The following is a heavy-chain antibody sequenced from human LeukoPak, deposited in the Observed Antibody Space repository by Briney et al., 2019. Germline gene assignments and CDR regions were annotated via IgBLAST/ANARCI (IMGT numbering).Heavy chain of an antibody. Sequence: GGSLSLSCAASGFTFNHAWMSWVRQAPGKGLEWVGRIKSKTDGATTEYAAPVKGRFTISRDNSKNTLYLQINSLKTEDTAVYYCTTVGSSRYYYYFDYWGQGSLVTVSS. CDR3: TTVGSSRYYYYFDY. J-gene: IGHJ4*02. V-gene: IGHV3-15*01. CDR2: IKSKTDGATT. CDR1: GFTFNHAW. D-gene: IGHD3-22*01.